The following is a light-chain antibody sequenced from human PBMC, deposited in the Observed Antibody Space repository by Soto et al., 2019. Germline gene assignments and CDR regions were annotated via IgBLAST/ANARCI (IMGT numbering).Light chain of an antibody. Sequence: QSALTQPPSVSGSPGQSVTISCTRTSSDVGNYNRVSWYQQHPGTAPKVIIYEVSNRPSGVPDRFSGSKSGNTASLTISGLQAEDEADYYCSSYTSSSTYVFGTGTKLTVL. CDR3: SSYTSSSTYV. V-gene: IGLV2-18*02. CDR2: EVS. J-gene: IGLJ1*01. CDR1: SSDVGNYNR.